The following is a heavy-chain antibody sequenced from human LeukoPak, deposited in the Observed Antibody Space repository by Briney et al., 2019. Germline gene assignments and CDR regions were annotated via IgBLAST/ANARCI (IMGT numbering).Heavy chain of an antibody. D-gene: IGHD6-19*01. Sequence: GGSLRLSCAASGFTSSSHAMSWVRQAPGKGLEWVAVIWYDGSNKYYADSVRGRFTISRDNSKNTLNLQMNSLRAEDTAVYFCARDVWHSSGWYYDYWGQGTLVTVSS. CDR3: ARDVWHSSGWYYDY. J-gene: IGHJ4*02. V-gene: IGHV3-33*08. CDR1: GFTSSSHA. CDR2: IWYDGSNK.